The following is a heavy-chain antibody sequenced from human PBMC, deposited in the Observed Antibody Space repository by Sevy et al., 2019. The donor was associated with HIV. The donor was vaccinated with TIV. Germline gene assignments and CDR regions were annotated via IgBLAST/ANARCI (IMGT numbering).Heavy chain of an antibody. V-gene: IGHV5-51*01. J-gene: IGHJ6*03. CDR1: GYSFTSYW. D-gene: IGHD6-13*01. Sequence: GESLKISCKGSGYSFTSYWIGWVRQMPGKGLAWMGIIYPGDSDTRYSPSFQGQVTISADKSISTAYLQWSSLKASDTAMYYCARCAAAGTGYYYYMDVWGKGTTVTVSS. CDR2: IYPGDSDT. CDR3: ARCAAAGTGYYYYMDV.